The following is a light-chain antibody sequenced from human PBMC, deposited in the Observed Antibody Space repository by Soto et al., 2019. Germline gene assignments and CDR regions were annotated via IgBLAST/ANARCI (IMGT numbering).Light chain of an antibody. CDR3: QQRSDWSST. CDR2: DAS. J-gene: IGKJ4*01. V-gene: IGKV3-11*01. CDR1: QSVSSY. Sequence: EIVLTQSPATLSLSPGERATLSCRASQSVSSYLVWYQQKPGQVPRLLIYDASNRATGIPARFGGSGSGTDFTLTISGLEPEDSAVYYCQQRSDWSSTFGGGTKVEIK.